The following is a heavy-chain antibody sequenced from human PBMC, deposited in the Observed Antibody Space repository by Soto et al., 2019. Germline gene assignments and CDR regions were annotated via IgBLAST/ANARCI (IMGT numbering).Heavy chain of an antibody. CDR3: ARVLCSITGCYSMSTDY. CDR1: GASISRSNW. D-gene: IGHD2-2*02. V-gene: IGHV4-4*02. Sequence: PSETLSLTCAVSGASISRSNWWSWVRQPPGKGLEWIGELYHSGSTNYNPSLKSRVSISVDKSKNHFSLSLSSVTAADTAVYYCARVLCSITGCYSMSTDYWGEGTLVTVSS. CDR2: LYHSGST. J-gene: IGHJ4*02.